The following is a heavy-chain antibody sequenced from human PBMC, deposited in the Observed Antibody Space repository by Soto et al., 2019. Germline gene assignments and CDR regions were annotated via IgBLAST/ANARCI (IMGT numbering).Heavy chain of an antibody. Sequence: GGSLRLSCAASGFTFSDYYMSWIRQAPGKGLEWVSYISTGGSTIYYADSVKGRFTISRDNAKNSLYLQMDSLRAEDTAVYYCARVYCSSTTCPQSKVYFDYWGQGTLVTVSS. CDR3: ARVYCSSTTCPQSKVYFDY. CDR2: ISTGGSTI. CDR1: GFTFSDYY. V-gene: IGHV3-11*01. D-gene: IGHD2-2*01. J-gene: IGHJ4*02.